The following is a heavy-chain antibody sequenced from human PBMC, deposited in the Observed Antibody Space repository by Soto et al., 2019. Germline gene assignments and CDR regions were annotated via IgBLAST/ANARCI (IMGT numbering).Heavy chain of an antibody. D-gene: IGHD2-15*01. CDR1: GFTFSRFG. CDR3: AREPRYCRGGSCSIPGDAYDI. V-gene: IGHV3-33*01. Sequence: GGSLRLSCAASGFTFSRFGMHWVRQAPGKGLEWVATIWFDGSDHYFADSVQGRFNISRDNSKNTLFLQMNSLRTEDTAVYYCAREPRYCRGGSCSIPGDAYDIWGQGTTVTVSS. CDR2: IWFDGSDH. J-gene: IGHJ3*02.